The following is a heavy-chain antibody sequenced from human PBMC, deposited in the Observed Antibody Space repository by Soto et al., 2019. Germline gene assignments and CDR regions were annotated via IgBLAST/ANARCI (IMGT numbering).Heavy chain of an antibody. CDR1: GYTFTSHD. V-gene: IGHV1-8*01. J-gene: IGHJ6*03. CDR3: ASTYDILTPPYYYYYYMDV. D-gene: IGHD3-9*01. CDR2: MNPNSGDT. Sequence: ASVKVSCKASGYTFTSHDINWVRQATGQGLEWMGWMNPNSGDTGYAQEFQGRVTMTRDTSITTAYMELSSLRSEDTAVYYCASTYDILTPPYYYYYYMDVWGKGTTVTVSS.